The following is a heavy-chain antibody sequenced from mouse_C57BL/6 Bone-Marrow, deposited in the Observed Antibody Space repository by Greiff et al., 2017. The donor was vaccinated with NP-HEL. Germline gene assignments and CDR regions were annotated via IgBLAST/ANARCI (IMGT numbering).Heavy chain of an antibody. CDR1: GYTFTSYW. V-gene: IGHV1-52*01. J-gene: IGHJ4*01. D-gene: IGHD3-3*01. CDR3: ARGGLYAMDY. Sequence: QVQLQQPGAELVRPGSSVKLSCKASGYTFTSYWMHWVKQRPIQGLEWIGNIDPSDSETHYNQKFKDKATLTVDKSSSTAYMQLSRLTSEDSAVYYCARGGLYAMDYWGQGTSVTVSS. CDR2: IDPSDSET.